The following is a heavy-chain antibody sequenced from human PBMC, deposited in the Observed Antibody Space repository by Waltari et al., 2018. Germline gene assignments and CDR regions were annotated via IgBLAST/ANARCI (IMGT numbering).Heavy chain of an antibody. CDR1: GFPFSGYG. J-gene: IGHJ3*02. CDR3: ARETSYYYGSGDRPGAFDI. V-gene: IGHV3-74*01. Sequence: DSGFPFSGYGMTWVSQAQGKGRVWVSRINSDGSGTSYADSVKGRFTISRDNAKNTLYLQMNSLRAEDTAVYYCARETSYYYGSGDRPGAFDIWGQGTMVTVSS. D-gene: IGHD3-10*01. CDR2: INSDGSGT.